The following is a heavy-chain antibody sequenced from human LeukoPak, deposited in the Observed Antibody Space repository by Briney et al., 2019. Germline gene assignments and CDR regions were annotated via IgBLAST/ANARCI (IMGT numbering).Heavy chain of an antibody. D-gene: IGHD5-18*01. J-gene: IGHJ4*02. CDR1: GFSFDDYA. V-gene: IGHV3-9*01. CDR3: AKDTRGYSYGSYFDY. Sequence: GGSLRLSCAASGFSFDDYAMHWDRQAPGKGLEWVSGISWNSGNIGYADSVKGRFTISRDNAKNSLYLQMNSLRADDTALYYCAKDTRGYSYGSYFDYWGQGTLVTVST. CDR2: ISWNSGNI.